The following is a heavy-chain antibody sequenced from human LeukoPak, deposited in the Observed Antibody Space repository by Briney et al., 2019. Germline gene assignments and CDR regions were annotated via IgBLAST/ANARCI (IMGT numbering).Heavy chain of an antibody. J-gene: IGHJ4*02. CDR1: GLTISSYW. Sequence: GGSQRLSCAASGLTISSYWMSWVRQAPGKGLEWVAKIKQDGSEKYYVDSVKGRFTISRDNAKNSLYLQMNSLRAEDTAVYYCARSSASAFDYWGQGTLVTVSS. CDR3: ARSSASAFDY. CDR2: IKQDGSEK. V-gene: IGHV3-7*01. D-gene: IGHD2-2*01.